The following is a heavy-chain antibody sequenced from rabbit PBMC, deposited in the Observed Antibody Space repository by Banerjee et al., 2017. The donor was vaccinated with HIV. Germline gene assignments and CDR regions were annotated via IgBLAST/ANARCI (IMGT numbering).Heavy chain of an antibody. CDR3: ARDRASGDGYYFNL. V-gene: IGHV1S45*01. CDR2: INTSSGNI. Sequence: QEQLEESGGDLVKPEGSLTITCTASGFSFSNKYVMCWVRQAPGKGLEWIACINTSSGNIVYATWAKGRFTISKTSWTTVTLQMTSLTAADTATYFCARDRASGDGYYFNLWGQGTLVTVS. CDR1: GFSFSNKYV. J-gene: IGHJ4*01. D-gene: IGHD1-1*01.